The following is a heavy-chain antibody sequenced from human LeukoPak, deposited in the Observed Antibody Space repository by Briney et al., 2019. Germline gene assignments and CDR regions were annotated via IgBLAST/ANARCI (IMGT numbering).Heavy chain of an antibody. D-gene: IGHD6-13*01. V-gene: IGHV1-69*05. CDR3: ASGQAAAYYFDY. CDR1: GGTFSSYA. Sequence: SVKVSCRASGGTFSSYAISWVRQAPGQGLEWMGGIIPILGTANYAQKFQGRVTITTDESTSTAYMELSSLRSEDTAVYYCASGQAAAYYFDYWGQGTLVTVSS. CDR2: IIPILGTA. J-gene: IGHJ4*02.